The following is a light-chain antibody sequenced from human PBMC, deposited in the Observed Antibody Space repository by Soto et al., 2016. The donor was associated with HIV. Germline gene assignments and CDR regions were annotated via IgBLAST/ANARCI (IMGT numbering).Light chain of an antibody. CDR2: AAS. Sequence: DIQLTQSPSFLSASVGDRVTITCRSSQSISKYLNWYQQKPGKAPKLLIYAASTLQSGVPSRFSGSGSGTDFTLTISSLQPEDVATYYCQKYNSAPRTFGQGTKVEIK. V-gene: IGKV1-27*01. CDR1: QSISKY. CDR3: QKYNSAPRT. J-gene: IGKJ1*01.